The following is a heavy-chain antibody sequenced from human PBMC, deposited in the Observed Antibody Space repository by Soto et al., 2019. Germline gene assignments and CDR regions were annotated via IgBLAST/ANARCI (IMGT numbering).Heavy chain of an antibody. J-gene: IGHJ4*02. CDR3: ARAGYCSGGSCYEGFDY. CDR2: TYYRSKWYN. CDR1: GDSVSSNSAA. Sequence: LSQTLSLTCAISGDSVSSNSAAWNWIRQSPSRGLEWLGRTYYRSKWYNDYAVSVKSRITFNPDTSKNQISLQLNSVTPEDTAVYYCARAGYCSGGSCYEGFDYWGQGTLVTVSS. D-gene: IGHD2-15*01. V-gene: IGHV6-1*01.